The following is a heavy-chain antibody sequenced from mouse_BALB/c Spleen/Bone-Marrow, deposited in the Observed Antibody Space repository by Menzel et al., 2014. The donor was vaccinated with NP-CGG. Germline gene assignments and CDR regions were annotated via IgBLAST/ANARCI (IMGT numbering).Heavy chain of an antibody. Sequence: QVQLQQSGAELVKPGAPVKLSCKPSGYTFTSYWMNWIKQRPGRGLEWIGRIDPSDSETHYNQKFKDRATLTVDKSSSTAYIQLSSLTSEDSAVYYCARDHFYSGNYEFVYWGQGTLVTVSA. CDR2: IDPSDSET. V-gene: IGHV1-69*02. D-gene: IGHD2-1*01. CDR1: GYTFTSYW. J-gene: IGHJ3*01. CDR3: ARDHFYSGNYEFVY.